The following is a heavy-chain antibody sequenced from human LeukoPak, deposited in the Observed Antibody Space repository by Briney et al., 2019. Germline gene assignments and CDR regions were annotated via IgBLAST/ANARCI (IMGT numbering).Heavy chain of an antibody. Sequence: SVKVSCKASGGTFSSYAISWVRQAPAQGLEWMGGIIPIFGTANYTQKFQGRVTITADESTSTAYMELSSLRSEDTAVYYCARAGYSYGSGYAFDIWGQGTMVTVSS. V-gene: IGHV1-69*01. D-gene: IGHD5-18*01. CDR2: IIPIFGTA. CDR3: ARAGYSYGSGYAFDI. J-gene: IGHJ3*02. CDR1: GGTFSSYA.